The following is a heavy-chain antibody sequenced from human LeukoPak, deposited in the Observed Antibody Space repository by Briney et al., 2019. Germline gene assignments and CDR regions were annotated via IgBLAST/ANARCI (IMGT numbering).Heavy chain of an antibody. J-gene: IGHJ5*02. V-gene: IGHV1-69*06. CDR2: IIPIFGTA. D-gene: IGHD2-2*01. CDR3: ARDLSVFRPDQPDIVVVPAAIGNWFDP. Sequence: SVKVSCKASGGTFSSYAISWVRQAPGQGLEWMGGIIPIFGTANYAQKFQGRVTSTADKSTRPAYMAVSRLRSEETAVYYCARDLSVFRPDQPDIVVVPAAIGNWFDPWGKGTLVTVSS. CDR1: GGTFSSYA.